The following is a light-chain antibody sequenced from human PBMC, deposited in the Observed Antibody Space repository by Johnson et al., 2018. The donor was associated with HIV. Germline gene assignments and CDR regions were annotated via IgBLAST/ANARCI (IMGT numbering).Light chain of an antibody. CDR3: GVWDASLSAGV. CDR1: SSNIENYF. J-gene: IGLJ1*01. V-gene: IGLV1-51*02. CDR2: EDY. Sequence: VLTQPPSVSAAPGQRVNISCSGHSSNIENYFVSWYQQLPGAAPRLLIYEDYKRPSGIPDRFSGSKSGASATLGITGLQNGDEANYYCGVWDASLSAGVFGTGTKVTVL.